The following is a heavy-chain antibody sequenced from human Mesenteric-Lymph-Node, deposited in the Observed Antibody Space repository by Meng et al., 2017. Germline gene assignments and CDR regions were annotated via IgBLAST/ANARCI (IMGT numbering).Heavy chain of an antibody. V-gene: IGHV3-48*03. J-gene: IGHJ4*02. Sequence: GESLKISCTASGFALSSHEMNWFRQAPGKGLEWISYINSFGALTTFYADSVKGRFTISRDNTKNSLYLQMNSLRAEDTAVYYCARETYGSGSYESDYWGQGTLVTVSS. CDR2: INSFGALTT. D-gene: IGHD3-10*01. CDR1: GFALSSHE. CDR3: ARETYGSGSYESDY.